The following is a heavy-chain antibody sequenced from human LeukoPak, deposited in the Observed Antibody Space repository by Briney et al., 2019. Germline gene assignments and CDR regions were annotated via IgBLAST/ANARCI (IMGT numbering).Heavy chain of an antibody. CDR2: MFYSGST. CDR1: GGTISSRSHC. V-gene: IGHV4-39*01. CDR3: AVARFRYYDSSGLHAFDF. J-gene: IGHJ3*01. D-gene: IGHD3-22*01. Sequence: ASETLTLTCTASGGTISSRSHCWGWIRQPPGQGLEWIRTMFYSGSTYYNPSLMIRVAISVDTSENQFSLELNSVTATDPAVYYCAVARFRYYDSSGLHAFDFWGRGTMVTVSS.